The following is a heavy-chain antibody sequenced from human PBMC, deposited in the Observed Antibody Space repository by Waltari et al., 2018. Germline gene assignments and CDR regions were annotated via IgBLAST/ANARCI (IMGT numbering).Heavy chain of an antibody. CDR1: GGSISSYY. Sequence: QVQLQESGPGLVKPSETLSLTCTVSGGSISSYYWSWIRQPPGKGLEWIGYIYYSGSTNYNPSLKSRVTISVDTSKNQFSLKLSSVTAADTAVYYCARDSHYMDVWGKGTTVTVSS. V-gene: IGHV4-59*01. CDR2: IYYSGST. CDR3: ARDSHYMDV. J-gene: IGHJ6*03.